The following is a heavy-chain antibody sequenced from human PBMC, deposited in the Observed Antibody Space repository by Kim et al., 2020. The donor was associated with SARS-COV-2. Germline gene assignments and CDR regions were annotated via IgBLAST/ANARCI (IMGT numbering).Heavy chain of an antibody. Sequence: SETLSLTCAVSGGSISSSNWWSWVRQPPGKGLEWIGEIYHSGSTNYNPSLKSRVTISVDKSKNQFSLKLSSVTAADTAVYYCARAQMLGEDLLGYYYYGMDVWGQGTTVTVSS. CDR1: GGSISSSNW. V-gene: IGHV4-4*02. CDR2: IYHSGST. J-gene: IGHJ6*02. CDR3: ARAQMLGEDLLGYYYYGMDV. D-gene: IGHD3-10*02.